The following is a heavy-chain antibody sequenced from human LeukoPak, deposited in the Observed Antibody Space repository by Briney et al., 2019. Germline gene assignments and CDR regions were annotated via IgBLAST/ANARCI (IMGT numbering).Heavy chain of an antibody. V-gene: IGHV4-34*01. CDR2: INHSGST. CDR1: GGSFSGYY. J-gene: IGHJ4*02. Sequence: SETLSLTCAVYGGSFSGYYRSWIRQPPGKGLEWIGEINHSGSTNYNPSLKSRVTISVDTSKNQFSLKLSSVTAADTAVYYCASSSSSTPFDYWGQGTLVTVSS. D-gene: IGHD3-22*01. CDR3: ASSSSSTPFDY.